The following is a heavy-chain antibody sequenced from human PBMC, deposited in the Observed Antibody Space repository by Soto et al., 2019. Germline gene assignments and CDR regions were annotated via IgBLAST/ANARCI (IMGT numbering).Heavy chain of an antibody. CDR1: GGSFSGYY. J-gene: IGHJ6*02. CDR2: IKDSGIT. V-gene: IGHV4-34*01. CDR3: ARGRSSVPDRRGIGYYGLDV. Sequence: QVQLQQWGAEVLKPSETLSLTCVVNGGSFSGYYWSWIRQPPGKGLEWIGEIKDSGITDSNPSLESRVTISVDMSKNQFSLELNSVTAADTAVYHCARGRSSVPDRRGIGYYGLDVWGQGTTVTVSS. D-gene: IGHD3-3*01.